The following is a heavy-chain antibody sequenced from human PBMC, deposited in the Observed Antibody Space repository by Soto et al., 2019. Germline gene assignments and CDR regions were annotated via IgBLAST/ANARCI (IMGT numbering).Heavy chain of an antibody. V-gene: IGHV1-18*01. CDR2: ISCYNGKT. J-gene: IGHJ6*02. CDR1: GYSFTAYG. Sequence: QVQVVQSGAEVKETGASVRVSCKTSGYSFTAYGISWVRQAPGQGLEWMGWISCYNGKTKYAQKVQGRVTMTTDTPTSTAYMEVRSLRSDDTAIYYCARDAPPPELRFLEWHNYDYNGMDVWGQGTTVTVSS. CDR3: ARDAPPPELRFLEWHNYDYNGMDV. D-gene: IGHD3-3*01.